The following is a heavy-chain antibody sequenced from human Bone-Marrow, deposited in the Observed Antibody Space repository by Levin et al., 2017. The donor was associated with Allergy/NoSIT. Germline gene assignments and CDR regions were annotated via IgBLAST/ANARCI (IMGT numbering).Heavy chain of an antibody. CDR3: ARVDNSGWESFDY. V-gene: IGHV3-21*01. CDR1: GFTFSSYS. CDR2: INADSDYI. J-gene: IGHJ4*02. D-gene: IGHD6-19*01. Sequence: GGSLRLSCAASGFTFSSYSLCWVRQAPGRGLEWVSSINADSDYIYYADSVKGRFTISRDNARNSLFLQMNSLRAEDTAVFYCARVDNSGWESFDYWGQGTLVTVSS.